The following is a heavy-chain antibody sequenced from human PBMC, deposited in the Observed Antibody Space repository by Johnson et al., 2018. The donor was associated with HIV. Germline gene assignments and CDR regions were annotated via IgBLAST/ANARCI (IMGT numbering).Heavy chain of an antibody. V-gene: IGHV3-66*02. J-gene: IGHJ3*02. CDR3: ARDRAPVYSSSSSPFDAFDI. Sequence: VQLVESGGGVVQPGRSLRLSCAASGFTVSSNYMSWVRQAPGKGLEWVSVIYSGGSTYYADSVKGRFTISRDNSKNTLYLQMNSLRADDTAVYYCARDRAPVYSSSSSPFDAFDIWGQGTMVTVSS. D-gene: IGHD6-6*01. CDR1: GFTVSSNY. CDR2: IYSGGST.